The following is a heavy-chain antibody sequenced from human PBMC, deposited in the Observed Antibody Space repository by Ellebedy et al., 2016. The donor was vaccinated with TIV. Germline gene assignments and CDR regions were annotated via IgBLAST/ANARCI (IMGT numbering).Heavy chain of an antibody. CDR2: IGSSAYTT. V-gene: IGHV3-23*01. CDR1: GFNFGGHA. J-gene: IGHJ3*02. Sequence: GESLKISCAASGFNFGGHAMKWVRQAPGKGLEWVSSIGSSAYTTHYADSVKGRFTISRDNSRNPLYLQMNSLRGEDTAVYFCAKDVRYTTGWGGALDIWGQGAMVTVSS. D-gene: IGHD2-8*02. CDR3: AKDVRYTTGWGGALDI.